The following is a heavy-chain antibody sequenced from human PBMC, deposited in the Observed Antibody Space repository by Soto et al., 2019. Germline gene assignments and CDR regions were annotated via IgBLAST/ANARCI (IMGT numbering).Heavy chain of an antibody. J-gene: IGHJ4*02. Sequence: QVQLQQWGAGLLKPSETLSLTCAVYGGSFSGYHWSWIRQPPGRGLEWIGQIHHDGSTNYNPSLKSRVTILADMSKNQFSRTLSAVTAADTDLYYCARGAYEEWQPPAHWGQGTLVTVSS. CDR3: ARGAYEEWQPPAH. CDR1: GGSFSGYH. D-gene: IGHD3-3*01. CDR2: IHHDGST. V-gene: IGHV4-34*01.